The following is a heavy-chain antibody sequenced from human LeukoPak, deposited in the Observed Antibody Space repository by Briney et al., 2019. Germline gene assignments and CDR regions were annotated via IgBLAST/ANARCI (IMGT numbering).Heavy chain of an antibody. CDR3: ARGGKLEPTAMAS. D-gene: IGHD5-18*01. V-gene: IGHV3-11*04. J-gene: IGHJ5*02. CDR2: ISSSGSTI. Sequence: GGSLRLSCAASGFTFSDYYMSWIRQAPGKGLEWVSYISSSGSTIYYANSVKGRFTISRDNAKNSLYLQINSLRVEDTAIYYCARGGKLEPTAMASWGQGSPVVVAS. CDR1: GFTFSDYY.